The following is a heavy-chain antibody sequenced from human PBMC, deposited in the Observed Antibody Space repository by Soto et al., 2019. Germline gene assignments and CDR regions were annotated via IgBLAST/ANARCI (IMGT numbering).Heavy chain of an antibody. CDR2: IYYSGST. J-gene: IGHJ5*02. CDR3: ARDHLAAAVRAGFDP. V-gene: IGHV4-59*01. Sequence: SETLSLTCTVSGGSISSYYWSWIRQPPGKGLEWIGYIYYSGSTNYNPSLKSRVTISVDTSKNQFSLKLSSVTAADTAVDYCARDHLAAAVRAGFDPWGQGTLVTVSS. D-gene: IGHD6-13*01. CDR1: GGSISSYY.